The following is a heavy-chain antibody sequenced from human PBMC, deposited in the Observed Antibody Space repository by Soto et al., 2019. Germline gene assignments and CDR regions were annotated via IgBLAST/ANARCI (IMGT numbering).Heavy chain of an antibody. V-gene: IGHV2-5*02. J-gene: IGHJ3*01. D-gene: IGHD1-1*01. CDR3: AHRRAGGRDWNTGTFDV. Sequence: QITLKESGPTRVKPTQTLALTCTFSGFSLSTSGVGVGWIRQSPGKAPEWLELIYWDDDKRYSPSLKTRLTITKDTSNTHVVLIMTNMDPVDTATYYCAHRRAGGRDWNTGTFDVWGQGTLVTVSS. CDR2: IYWDDDK. CDR1: GFSLSTSGVG.